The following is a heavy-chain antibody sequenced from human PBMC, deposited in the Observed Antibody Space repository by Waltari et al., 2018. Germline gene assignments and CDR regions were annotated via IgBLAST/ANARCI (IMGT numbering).Heavy chain of an antibody. D-gene: IGHD1-1*01. Sequence: QVQLQESGPGLVKPSETLSLTCTVSGGSLSSYYWSWIRQPPGKGLEWIGYIYYSGSTNYNPSLKSRVTISVDTSKNQFSLKLSSVTAADTAVYYCARGRQPFDYWGQGTLVTVSS. CDR3: ARGRQPFDY. CDR2: IYYSGST. J-gene: IGHJ4*02. CDR1: GGSLSSYY. V-gene: IGHV4-59*01.